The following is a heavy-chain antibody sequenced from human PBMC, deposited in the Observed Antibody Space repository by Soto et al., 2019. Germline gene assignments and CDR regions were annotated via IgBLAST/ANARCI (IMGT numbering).Heavy chain of an antibody. Sequence: QVQLQESGPGLVKPSQTLSLTCTVSGGSISSGDYYWSWIRQPPGKGLEWIGYIYYSGSTYYNPSLKSRXXQXVXXSKNQFSLKLSSVTAADTAVYYCAREHGASRVGSYWGQGTLVTVSS. CDR1: GGSISSGDYY. CDR3: AREHGASRVGSY. J-gene: IGHJ4*02. D-gene: IGHD1-26*01. V-gene: IGHV4-30-4*01. CDR2: IYYSGST.